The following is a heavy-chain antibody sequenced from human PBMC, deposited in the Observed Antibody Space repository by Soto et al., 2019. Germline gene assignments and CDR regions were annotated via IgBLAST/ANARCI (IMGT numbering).Heavy chain of an antibody. Sequence: SETLSLTCTVSSGSIMSYYWSWIRQSPGKGLEWIGYIYSSGGTNYNPSLKSRVTITVDTSKNQFSLNLNSVTAADTAVYYCARDGYKYGLDYWGQGTLVTVSS. V-gene: IGHV4-4*08. D-gene: IGHD5-12*01. CDR1: SGSIMSYY. CDR2: IYSSGGT. J-gene: IGHJ4*02. CDR3: ARDGYKYGLDY.